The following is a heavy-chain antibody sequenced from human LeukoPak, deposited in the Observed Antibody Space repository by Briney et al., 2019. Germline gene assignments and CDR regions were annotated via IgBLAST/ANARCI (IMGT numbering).Heavy chain of an antibody. Sequence: GGSLRLSCAASGFTFSSYSMNWVRQAPGKGLEWVSYISSSSSTIYYADSVKGRFTISRDNAKNSLYLQMNSLRAEDTAVYYCARLYCSSTSCYVRYMDVWGKGTTVTVSS. V-gene: IGHV3-48*01. CDR2: ISSSSSTI. CDR1: GFTFSSYS. D-gene: IGHD2-2*01. CDR3: ARLYCSSTSCYVRYMDV. J-gene: IGHJ6*03.